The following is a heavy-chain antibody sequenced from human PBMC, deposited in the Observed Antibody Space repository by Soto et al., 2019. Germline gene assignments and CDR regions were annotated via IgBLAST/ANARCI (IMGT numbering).Heavy chain of an antibody. CDR3: ATSQKGYNWNYFDH. CDR2: VFYTGFT. V-gene: IGHV4-39*01. CDR1: GGSISGSYYY. J-gene: IGHJ4*02. D-gene: IGHD1-20*01. Sequence: SETLSLTCAVSGGSISGSYYYWAWLRQSPGKGPEWIGSVFYTGFTSYNPSLESRVSVSVDTSRSQFSLKLSAVTAADTAVYYCATSQKGYNWNYFDHWGQGALVTVSS.